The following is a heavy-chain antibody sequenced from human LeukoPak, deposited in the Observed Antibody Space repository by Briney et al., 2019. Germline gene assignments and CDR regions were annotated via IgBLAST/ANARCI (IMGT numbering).Heavy chain of an antibody. Sequence: KPSETLSLTCTVSGGSISRYYWSWIRQPAGKGLEWIGRIYTSGSTNYNPSLKSRVTISVDKSKNQFSLKLSSVTAADTAVYYCARELGSLGRVDYWGQGTLVTVSS. D-gene: IGHD7-27*01. CDR2: IYTSGST. CDR3: ARELGSLGRVDY. J-gene: IGHJ4*02. CDR1: GGSISRYY. V-gene: IGHV4-4*07.